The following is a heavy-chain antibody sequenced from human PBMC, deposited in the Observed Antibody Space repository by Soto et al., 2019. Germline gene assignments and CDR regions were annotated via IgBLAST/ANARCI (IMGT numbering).Heavy chain of an antibody. J-gene: IGHJ4*02. V-gene: IGHV1-18*04. Sequence: QVQLVQSGAEVKKPGASVKVSCKASGYTFTSYGISWVRQAPGQGLEWIGWINTYNGNIKFAQKFQGRVTMTTDTSTSTAYMELRSLRSDDTALFYCARVPPLWSGEPYFDYWGQGTLVTVSS. CDR3: ARVPPLWSGEPYFDY. CDR2: INTYNGNI. D-gene: IGHD3-10*01. CDR1: GYTFTSYG.